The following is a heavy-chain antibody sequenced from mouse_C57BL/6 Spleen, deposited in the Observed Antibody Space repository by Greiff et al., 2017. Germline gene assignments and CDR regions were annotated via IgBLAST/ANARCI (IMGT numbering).Heavy chain of an antibody. CDR3: AAQTAQATGAD. CDR1: GYTFTSYW. Sequence: QVQLQQPGAELVKPWASVKVSCKASGYTFTSYWMHWVKQRHGQGLEWIGRIHPSDSDTNYKHKFKGKATLTVDNSSSTAYMQLSSLTSEDSAVYYCAAQTAQATGADWGKGTLVTVSA. D-gene: IGHD3-2*02. CDR2: IHPSDSDT. V-gene: IGHV1-74*01. J-gene: IGHJ3*01.